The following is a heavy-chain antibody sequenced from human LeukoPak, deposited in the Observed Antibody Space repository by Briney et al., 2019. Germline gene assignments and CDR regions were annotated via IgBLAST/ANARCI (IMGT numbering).Heavy chain of an antibody. CDR3: VKDPSGNYFYFDY. Sequence: GGALRLSCSASGFTFSSLAMFWVRQAPGKGLEYVSGISSDGGRTNYADSVKARFTISRDNSKVTLYLQMTSLRPEDTAIYYCVKDPSGNYFYFDYWGQGTLVTVSS. CDR2: ISSDGGRT. J-gene: IGHJ4*02. V-gene: IGHV3-64D*09. CDR1: GFTFSSLA. D-gene: IGHD1-26*01.